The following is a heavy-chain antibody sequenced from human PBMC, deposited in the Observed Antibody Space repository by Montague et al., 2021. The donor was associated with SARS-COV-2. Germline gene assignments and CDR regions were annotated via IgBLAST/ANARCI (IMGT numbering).Heavy chain of an antibody. CDR3: ARVGNYLGVY. CDR1: GGTFSAHS. J-gene: IGHJ4*02. CDR2: IYYSGST. Sequence: SETLSLTCAVYGGTFSAHSWSWVRQPPGKGLEWIGYIYYSGSTNYNPSLKSRVTISVDTSKNQFSLKLSSVTAADTAVYYCARVGNYLGVYWGQGILVTVSS. V-gene: IGHV4-59*11. D-gene: IGHD3-10*01.